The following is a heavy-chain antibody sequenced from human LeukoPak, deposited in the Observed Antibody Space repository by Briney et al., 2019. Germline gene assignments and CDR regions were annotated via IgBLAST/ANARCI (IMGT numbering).Heavy chain of an antibody. CDR2: INWNGGST. CDR1: GFTFDDYG. D-gene: IGHD6-13*01. V-gene: IGHV3-20*04. J-gene: IGHJ6*03. Sequence: GGSLRLSCAASGFTFDDYGMSWVRQAPGKGLEWVSGINWNGGSTGYADSVKGRFTISRDNAKNSLYLQMNSLRAEDTALYYCARFRSIAAAGTSVYYYYYMDVWGKGTTVTVSS. CDR3: ARFRSIAAAGTSVYYYYYMDV.